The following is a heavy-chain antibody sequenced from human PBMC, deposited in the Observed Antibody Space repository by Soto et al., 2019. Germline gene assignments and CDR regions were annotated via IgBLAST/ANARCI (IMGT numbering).Heavy chain of an antibody. CDR2: VWSNGVNN. CDR1: GFSFRTYG. Sequence: PGGSLRLSCAASGFSFRTYGMHWVRQAPGKGLEWVAVVWSNGVNNYYADSVRGRFTISRDNSRNSLYLQMNSLKAEDTAVYYCVREGGPFDAFDIWGQGTMVTVSS. D-gene: IGHD3-16*01. V-gene: IGHV3-33*01. CDR3: VREGGPFDAFDI. J-gene: IGHJ3*02.